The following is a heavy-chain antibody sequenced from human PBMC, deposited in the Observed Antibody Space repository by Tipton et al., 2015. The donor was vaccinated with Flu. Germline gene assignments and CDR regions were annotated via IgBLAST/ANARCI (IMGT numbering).Heavy chain of an antibody. J-gene: IGHJ2*01. CDR1: GFTFSSYG. V-gene: IGHV3-30*18. CDR3: AKDRGITGYWYFDL. CDR2: ISYDGSNK. Sequence: SLRLSCAASGFTFSSYGIHWVRQAPGKGLEWVAIISYDGSNKYYADSVKGRFTISRDNSKNTLYLQMNSLRTEDTAMYYCAKDRGITGYWYFDLWGRGTLVSVSS. D-gene: IGHD3-10*01.